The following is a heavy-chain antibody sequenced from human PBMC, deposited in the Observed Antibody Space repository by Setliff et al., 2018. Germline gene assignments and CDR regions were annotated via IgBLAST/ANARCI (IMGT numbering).Heavy chain of an antibody. D-gene: IGHD7-27*01. J-gene: IGHJ6*03. CDR2: INGDATIA. V-gene: IGHV3-74*01. Sequence: GGSLRLSCTVYGFNFNKYWMYWVRQAPGKGLEWVSRINGDATIAHYADSVKGRFTISRDNARNALYRQMVSLRGEDTGVYFCAALDWGENFYNVDVWGKGTTVTVSS. CDR1: GFNFNKYW. CDR3: AALDWGENFYNVDV.